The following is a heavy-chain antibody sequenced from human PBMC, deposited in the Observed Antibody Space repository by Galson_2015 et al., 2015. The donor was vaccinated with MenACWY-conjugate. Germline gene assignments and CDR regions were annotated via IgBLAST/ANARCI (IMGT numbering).Heavy chain of an antibody. D-gene: IGHD1-26*01. Sequence: QSGAEVKKPGESLKISCKGSGYSFTNYWIGWVRQMPGKGLEWMGLFNPANSETRYSPSFQSQVTISADESISTAYLQWTSLKASDTAMYYCARHPPGGRGMDVWGQGTTVTVSS. J-gene: IGHJ6*02. CDR1: GYSFTNYW. CDR2: FNPANSET. CDR3: ARHPPGGRGMDV. V-gene: IGHV5-51*01.